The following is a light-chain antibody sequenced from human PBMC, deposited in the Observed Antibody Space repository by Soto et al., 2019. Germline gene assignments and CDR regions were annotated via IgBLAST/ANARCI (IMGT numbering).Light chain of an antibody. CDR2: SAS. CDR1: QSIGTS. V-gene: IGKV1-39*01. J-gene: IGKJ3*01. Sequence: QSPSVGDRVSITCRASQSIGTSLNWYQQKPGTAPKLLIYSASTLQGGCPSRFSGSGSGTDFTLTISSLQPEDFVTYYCQQSYTAPFTFGPGTKVYGK. CDR3: QQSYTAPFT.